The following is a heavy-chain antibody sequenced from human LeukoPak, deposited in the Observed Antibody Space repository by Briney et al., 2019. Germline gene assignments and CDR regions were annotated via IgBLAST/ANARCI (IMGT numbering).Heavy chain of an antibody. J-gene: IGHJ4*02. CDR1: GYTFDDYA. CDR3: AKGHTYGLGESYLDF. V-gene: IGHV3-9*01. CDR2: ISWNSGSI. Sequence: PGGSLRLSCEASGYTFDDYAMHWVRQAPGKGLEWFSAISWNSGSIGYADSVKGRFTISRDNGKNSLYLQMNSLRTEDTALYYCAKGHTYGLGESYLDFWGQGTLVSVSS. D-gene: IGHD5-18*01.